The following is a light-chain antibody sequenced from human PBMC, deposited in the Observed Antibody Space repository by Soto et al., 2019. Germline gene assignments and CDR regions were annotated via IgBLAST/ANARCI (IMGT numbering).Light chain of an antibody. Sequence: DIQMTQSPSTLSASVGDRVTITCRASQSISSWLAWYQQKPGKAPKLLIYKASSLESGVPSRFSGSGSGTEFTLTISSIQHDDFATYYCQQYNSYPFPCGPGTKVDIK. CDR1: QSISSW. V-gene: IGKV1-5*03. J-gene: IGKJ3*01. CDR2: KAS. CDR3: QQYNSYPFP.